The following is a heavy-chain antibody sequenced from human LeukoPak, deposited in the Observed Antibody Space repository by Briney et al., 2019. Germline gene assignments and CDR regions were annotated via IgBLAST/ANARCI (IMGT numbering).Heavy chain of an antibody. Sequence: PGGSLRLSCAASGFTFSSNSMNWVRQAPGKGLEWVSSISSSSSYIYYADSVKGRFTISKDNAKNSLYLQMNSLRAEDTAVYYCARDGRTTVTIDYWGQGTLVTVSS. V-gene: IGHV3-21*01. D-gene: IGHD4-17*01. J-gene: IGHJ4*02. CDR1: GFTFSSNS. CDR3: ARDGRTTVTIDY. CDR2: ISSSSSYI.